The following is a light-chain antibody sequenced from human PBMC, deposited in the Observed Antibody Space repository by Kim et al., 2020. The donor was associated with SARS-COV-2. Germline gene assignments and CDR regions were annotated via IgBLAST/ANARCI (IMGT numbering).Light chain of an antibody. V-gene: IGLV3-1*01. CDR3: QSWDSSTPNYV. CDR2: QDT. CDR1: KLGEKY. J-gene: IGLJ6*01. Sequence: SYELTQPPSVSVSPGQTASITCSGYKLGEKYVSWYQQKPGQSPVVVIYQDTQRPSGIPERFSGSNSGNTATLTISGAQAEDEADYYCQSWDSSTPNYV.